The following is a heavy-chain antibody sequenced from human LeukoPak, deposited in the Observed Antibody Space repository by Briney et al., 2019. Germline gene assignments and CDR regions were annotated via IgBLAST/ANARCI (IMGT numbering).Heavy chain of an antibody. D-gene: IGHD3-10*01. V-gene: IGHV3-74*01. Sequence: GGSLRLSCAASGFTFSSYWMHWVRQAPGKGLVWVSRINSDGSSTTYADSVKGRFTISRDNAKNTLYLQMNSLRAEDTAVYYYARDQYSMVRGVIVDYWGQGTLVTVSS. CDR3: ARDQYSMVRGVIVDY. CDR1: GFTFSSYW. CDR2: INSDGSST. J-gene: IGHJ4*02.